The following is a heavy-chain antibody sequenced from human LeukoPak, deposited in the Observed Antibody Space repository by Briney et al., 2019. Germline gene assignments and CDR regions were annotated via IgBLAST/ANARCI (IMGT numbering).Heavy chain of an antibody. Sequence: PGGSLRLSCAASGFTFSTYWMQWVRQAPGKGRVWVSRINSDGSSTRYADSVKGRFTISIDNARNTLYLQMNSMRAEDTGVYYCARDIQFVIRDPWGQGTLVTVSS. J-gene: IGHJ5*02. CDR2: INSDGSST. CDR3: ARDIQFVIRDP. V-gene: IGHV3-74*01. CDR1: GFTFSTYW. D-gene: IGHD5-24*01.